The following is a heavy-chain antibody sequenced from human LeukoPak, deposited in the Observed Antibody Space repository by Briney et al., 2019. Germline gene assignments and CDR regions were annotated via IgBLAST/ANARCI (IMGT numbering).Heavy chain of an antibody. CDR2: IYYSGST. Sequence: SETLSLTCTVSGGSISSYCWSWIRQPPGKGLEWIGYIYYSGSTNYNPSLKSRVTISVDTSKNQFSLKLSSVTAADTAVYYCARRPVRSGAFDIWGQGTMVTVSS. D-gene: IGHD1-26*01. V-gene: IGHV4-59*08. CDR1: GGSISSYC. CDR3: ARRPVRSGAFDI. J-gene: IGHJ3*02.